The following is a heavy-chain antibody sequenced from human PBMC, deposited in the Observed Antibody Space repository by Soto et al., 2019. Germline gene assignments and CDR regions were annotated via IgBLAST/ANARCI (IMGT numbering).Heavy chain of an antibody. Sequence: QVQLQESGPGLVKPSGTLSLTCAVSGVSISSHDWWTWVRQPPGKALEWIGERHQSGNTNYNSSLKSRATISLDNSENLFSLPLNSVTVALTAVYYFATRDTGRVYWGQGTLATVSS. V-gene: IGHV4-4*02. CDR1: GVSISSHDW. D-gene: IGHD5-18*01. CDR3: ATRDTGRVY. CDR2: RHQSGNT. J-gene: IGHJ4*02.